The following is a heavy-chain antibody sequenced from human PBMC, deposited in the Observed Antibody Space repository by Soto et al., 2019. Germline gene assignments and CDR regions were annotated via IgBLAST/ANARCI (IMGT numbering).Heavy chain of an antibody. CDR3: ARERGXVGEPYYYYYYMDV. V-gene: IGHV4-34*01. CDR1: GGSFSGYY. CDR2: INHSGST. Sequence: SETLSLTCAVYGGSFSGYYWSWIRQPPGKGLEWIGEINHSGSTNYNPSLKSRVTISVDTSKNQFSLKLSSVTAADTAVYYCARERGXVGEPYYYYYYMDVWGKGTTVTVSS. D-gene: IGHD2-15*01. J-gene: IGHJ6*03.